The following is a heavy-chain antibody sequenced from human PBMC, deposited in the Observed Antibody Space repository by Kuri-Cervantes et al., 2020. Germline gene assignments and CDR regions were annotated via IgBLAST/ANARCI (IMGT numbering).Heavy chain of an antibody. CDR1: GGTFSSYA. D-gene: IGHD4-17*01. V-gene: IGHV1-69*13. CDR3: ARVPQPYGDYFFGWFDP. CDR2: IIPIFGTA. Sequence: SVKVSCKASGGTFSSYAISWVRQAPGQGLEWMGGIIPIFGTANYAQKFQGRVTITADESTSTAYMELSSLRSEDTAAYYCARVPQPYGDYFFGWFDPWGQGTLVTVSS. J-gene: IGHJ5*02.